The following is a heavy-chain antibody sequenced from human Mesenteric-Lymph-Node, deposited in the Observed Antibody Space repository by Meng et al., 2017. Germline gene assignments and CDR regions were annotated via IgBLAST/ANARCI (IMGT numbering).Heavy chain of an antibody. V-gene: IGHV3-21*04. CDR3: AKDRSGSVVTATNY. CDR1: GFTFSSYS. Sequence: GESLKISCAASGFTFSSYSMNWVRQAPGKGLEWVSSISSSSSYIYYADSVKGRFTISRDNYNNTLFLQMNSLRAGDTAVYYCAKDRSGSVVTATNYWGRGTLVTVSS. D-gene: IGHD2-15*01. J-gene: IGHJ4*02. CDR2: ISSSSSYI.